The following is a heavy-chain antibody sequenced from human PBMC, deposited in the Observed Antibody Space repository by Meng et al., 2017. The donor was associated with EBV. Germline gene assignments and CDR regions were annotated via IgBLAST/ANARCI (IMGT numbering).Heavy chain of an antibody. CDR1: GYTFTGYY. Sequence: QVQLVQSGAEVKKPXXPXKVXCKASGYTFTGYYMHWVRQAPGQGLEWMGWINPNSGGTNYAQKFQGWVTMTRDTSISTAYMELSRLRSDDTAVYYCARDEAAAGRPLGYWGQGTLVTVSS. CDR2: INPNSGGT. D-gene: IGHD6-13*01. CDR3: ARDEAAAGRPLGY. J-gene: IGHJ4*02. V-gene: IGHV1-2*04.